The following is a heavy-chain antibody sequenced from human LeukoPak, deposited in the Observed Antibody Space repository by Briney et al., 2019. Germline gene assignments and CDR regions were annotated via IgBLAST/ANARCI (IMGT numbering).Heavy chain of an antibody. CDR3: AGEFDYYGSGSYWLFDY. CDR2: IYTSGST. Sequence: SETLSLTCTVSGGSISSYYWSWIRQPAGKGLEWIGRIYTSGSTNYNPSLKSRVTMPVDTSKNQFSLKLSSVTAADTAVYYCAGEFDYYGSGSYWLFDYWGQGTLVTVSS. V-gene: IGHV4-4*07. D-gene: IGHD3-10*01. J-gene: IGHJ4*02. CDR1: GGSISSYY.